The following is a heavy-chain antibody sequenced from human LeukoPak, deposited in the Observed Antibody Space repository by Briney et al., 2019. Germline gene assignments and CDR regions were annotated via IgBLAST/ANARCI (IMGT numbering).Heavy chain of an antibody. Sequence: EGSLRLSCEGAGFKLSPYGMNWVRQAPGRGLDWGVFISSNSDRIWYADSVKGRFTVSRNNAKNSLHLQMNSLRAEDTAVYYCAKWSSTSYYYMDVWGKGTTVTVSS. V-gene: IGHV3-48*04. D-gene: IGHD2-2*01. CDR2: ISSNSDRI. CDR1: GFKLSPYG. CDR3: AKWSSTSYYYMDV. J-gene: IGHJ6*03.